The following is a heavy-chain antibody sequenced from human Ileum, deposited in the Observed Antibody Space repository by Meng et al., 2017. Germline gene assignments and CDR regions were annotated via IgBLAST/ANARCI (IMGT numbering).Heavy chain of an antibody. Sequence: QLRLQESGPGLVKPSETLSLTCSGSSGSFTNNNYYWVWIRRPPGKGLEWIGSIYYRGTTYYNPSLKSRVTISIDTSKSQVSLEMASVVAADSGLFYCARGTDYGDSYYFDFWGPGFLVTVSS. CDR3: ARGTDYGDSYYFDF. CDR2: IYYRGTT. D-gene: IGHD4-17*01. J-gene: IGHJ4*01. V-gene: IGHV4-39*02. CDR1: SGSFTNNNYY.